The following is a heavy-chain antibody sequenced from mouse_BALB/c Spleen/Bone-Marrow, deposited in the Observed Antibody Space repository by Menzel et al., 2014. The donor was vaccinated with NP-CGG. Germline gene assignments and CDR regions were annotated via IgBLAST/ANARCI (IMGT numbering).Heavy chain of an antibody. Sequence: EVQLQESGTVLARPGASVKMSRKASGYNFTNYWMHWVKQRPGQGLEWIGAIYPGNSDTSYSQKFKGKATLTAVTSASTAYMDLSGLTNEDSAVYYCTTYFYWGQGTLVIVSA. CDR3: TTYFY. D-gene: IGHD6-5*01. CDR1: GYNFTNYW. CDR2: IYPGNSDT. V-gene: IGHV1-5*01. J-gene: IGHJ3*01.